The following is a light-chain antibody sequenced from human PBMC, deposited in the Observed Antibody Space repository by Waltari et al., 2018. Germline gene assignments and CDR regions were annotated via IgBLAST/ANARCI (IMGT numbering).Light chain of an antibody. CDR3: SSYKIARGDNYV. Sequence: QSALTQPAYVSGSPGQSITISCSGTSSDVGGYDYVSWYQQHPGKAPKIIISDVNKSPSGFFMSFSCSKSRYTASLTISWLQAEDESDYYYSSYKIARGDNYVFGTGTKVAVL. CDR1: SSDVGGYDY. J-gene: IGLJ1*01. CDR2: DVN. V-gene: IGLV2-14*01.